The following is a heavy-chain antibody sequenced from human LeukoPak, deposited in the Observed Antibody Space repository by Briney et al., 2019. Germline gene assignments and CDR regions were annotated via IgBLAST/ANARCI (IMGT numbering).Heavy chain of an antibody. CDR3: ANPRRRQWLVNFDY. CDR1: GFTFSSYA. J-gene: IGHJ4*02. CDR2: ISGSGGST. V-gene: IGHV3-23*01. D-gene: IGHD6-19*01. Sequence: GGSLRLSCAASGFTFSSYAMSWVRQAPGKGLEWVSAISGSGGSTYYADSVKGRFTISRDNSKNTLYLQMNSLRAEDTAVYHCANPRRRQWLVNFDYWGQGTLVTVSS.